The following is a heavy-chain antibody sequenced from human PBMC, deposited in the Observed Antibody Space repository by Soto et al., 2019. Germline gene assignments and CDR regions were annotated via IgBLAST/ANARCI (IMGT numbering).Heavy chain of an antibody. V-gene: IGHV2-5*02. D-gene: IGHD3-16*01. CDR1: GFSLTTRGVG. CDR2: IYWDDDK. Sequence: QNTLKESGPTLVKPTQTLTLTCTFSGFSLTTRGVGVGWIRQPPGKDLECLALIYWDDDKRYSPSLQSRLSITKDTSKNQVVLTMTNVDPVDTATYYCAHIPNYYQYDWFDPWGQGTLVSVSS. J-gene: IGHJ5*02. CDR3: AHIPNYYQYDWFDP.